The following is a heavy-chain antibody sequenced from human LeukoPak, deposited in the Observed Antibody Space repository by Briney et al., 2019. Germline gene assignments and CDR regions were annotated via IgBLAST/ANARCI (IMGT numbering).Heavy chain of an antibody. CDR2: IYYSGST. V-gene: IGHV4-61*05. D-gene: IGHD5-12*01. J-gene: IGHJ4*02. Sequence: SETLSLTCTVSGGSISNSHYYWGWIRQPPGKGLEWIGYIYYSGSTNYNPSLKSRVTISVDTSKNQFSLKLSSVTAADTAVYYCARVRYSGYPDYWGQGTLVTVSS. CDR3: ARVRYSGYPDY. CDR1: GGSISNSHYY.